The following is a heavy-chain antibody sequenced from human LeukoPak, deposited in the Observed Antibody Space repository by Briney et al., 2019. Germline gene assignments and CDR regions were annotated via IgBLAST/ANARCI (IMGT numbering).Heavy chain of an antibody. CDR2: ISGSGDST. CDR3: AKNDGLVDY. CDR1: GFTFSSYS. V-gene: IGHV3-23*01. D-gene: IGHD3/OR15-3a*01. J-gene: IGHJ4*02. Sequence: GGSLRLSCAASGFTFSSYSMNWVRQAPGKGLEWVSAISGSGDSTYHADSVKGRFTISRDNSKNTVYLQMNSLRAEDTAVYYCAKNDGLVDYWGQGTLVTVSS.